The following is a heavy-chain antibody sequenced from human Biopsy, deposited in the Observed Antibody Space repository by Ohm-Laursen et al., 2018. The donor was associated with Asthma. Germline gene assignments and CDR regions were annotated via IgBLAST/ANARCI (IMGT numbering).Heavy chain of an antibody. J-gene: IGHJ3*01. CDR3: TRREYSDSRISRLDL. V-gene: IGHV3-21*01. D-gene: IGHD3-22*01. CDR2: ISSGSDYI. Sequence: SLRLSCAASGFHFRYYSMIWVRQAPGSGLEWVAAISSGSDYIFYADSVKGRFTISRDNAKNALYLQMNSLRAEDTAVYYCTRREYSDSRISRLDLWGHGTMVTVSS. CDR1: GFHFRYYS.